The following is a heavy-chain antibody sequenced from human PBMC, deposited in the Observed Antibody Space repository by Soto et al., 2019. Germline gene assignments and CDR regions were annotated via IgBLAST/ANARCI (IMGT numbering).Heavy chain of an antibody. CDR2: TYYRSKWYN. V-gene: IGHV6-1*01. Sequence: AQTLSLTCAISGDSVSSNSAAWNWIRQSPSRGLEWLGRTYYRSKWYNDYAVSVKSRITINPDTSKNHFSLQLNSVTPEDTAVYYCAIDYYYDSSGRNWFAPWGQGTLVSVS. D-gene: IGHD3-22*01. CDR3: AIDYYYDSSGRNWFAP. J-gene: IGHJ5*02. CDR1: GDSVSSNSAA.